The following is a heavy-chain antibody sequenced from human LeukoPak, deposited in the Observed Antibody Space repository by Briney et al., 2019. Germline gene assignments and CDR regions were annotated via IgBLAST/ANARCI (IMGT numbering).Heavy chain of an antibody. CDR1: GGSISSSIYN. CDR2: IYYTGIT. V-gene: IGHV4-39*01. J-gene: IGHJ6*03. CDR3: ASKQWVYYYMDV. D-gene: IGHD1-26*01. Sequence: SETLSLTCTISGGSISSSIYNWGWIRQSPGKGLEWIGSIYYTGITNYNPSLKSRVTISVDTSKNQFSLKLSSVTAADTAVYYCASKQWVYYYMDVWGKGTTVTVSS.